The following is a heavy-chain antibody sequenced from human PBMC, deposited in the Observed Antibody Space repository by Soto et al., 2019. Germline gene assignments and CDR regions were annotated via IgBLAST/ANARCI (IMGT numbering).Heavy chain of an antibody. CDR3: ARAPPGPSPRWDV. D-gene: IGHD3-10*01. CDR2: IYYTGAT. V-gene: IGHV4-30-2*06. Sequence: PSETLSLTCTVSGASMSSGGHSWSWIRQSPGRGLEWIGYIYYTGATYYNPSLKSRVTLSVDRSNNQFSLNLNSVTASDTAVYYCARAPPGPSPRWDVWGQGATVTVSS. CDR1: GASMSSGGHS. J-gene: IGHJ6*02.